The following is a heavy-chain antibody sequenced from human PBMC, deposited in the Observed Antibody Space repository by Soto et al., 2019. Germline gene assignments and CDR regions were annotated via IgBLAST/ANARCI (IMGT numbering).Heavy chain of an antibody. CDR2: ISASGGET. CDR1: GFTFSSHA. D-gene: IGHD5-12*01. J-gene: IGHJ4*02. V-gene: IGHV3-23*01. CDR3: AKRAGYDVDY. Sequence: GGSLRLSCAASGFTFSSHAMIWVRQAPGKGLEWVSSISASGGETYCTDSVKGRFTVSRDDSQNTLYLQMNSLRVEDTAVYYCAKRAGYDVDYWGQGSLVTVSS.